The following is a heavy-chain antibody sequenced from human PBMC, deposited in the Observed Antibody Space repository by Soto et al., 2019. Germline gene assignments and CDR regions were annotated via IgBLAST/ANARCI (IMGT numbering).Heavy chain of an antibody. J-gene: IGHJ5*02. D-gene: IGHD3-10*01. CDR2: ISSSSSYI. Sequence: GGSLRLSCAASGFTFSSYSMNWVRQAPGKGLEWVSSISSSSSYIYYADSVKGRFTISRDNAKNSLYLQMNSLRAEDTAVYYCARDTYGSGSYYNLFDPWGQGTLVTVSS. CDR3: ARDTYGSGSYYNLFDP. V-gene: IGHV3-21*01. CDR1: GFTFSSYS.